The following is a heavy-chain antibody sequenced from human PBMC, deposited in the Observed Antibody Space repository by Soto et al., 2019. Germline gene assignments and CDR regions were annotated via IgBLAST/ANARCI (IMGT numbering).Heavy chain of an antibody. D-gene: IGHD6-19*01. V-gene: IGHV1-69*01. CDR2: IIPIFGTA. CDR1: GGTFSSYA. Sequence: QVQLVQSGAEVKKPGSSVKVSCKASGGTFSSYAISWVRQAPGQGLEWMGGIIPIFGTANYAQKFQGRVTITEDESPSTAYVELRRLGSEDAAVYYCERDLAGLAVAGHYYYYGMDVWGQGTTVTVSS. J-gene: IGHJ6*01. CDR3: ERDLAGLAVAGHYYYYGMDV.